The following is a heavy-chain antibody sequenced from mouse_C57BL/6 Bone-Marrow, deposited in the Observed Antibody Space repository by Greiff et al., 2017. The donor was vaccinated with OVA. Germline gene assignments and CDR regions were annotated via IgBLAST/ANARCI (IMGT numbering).Heavy chain of an antibody. CDR1: GYTFTSYG. V-gene: IGHV1-81*01. CDR3: ARGESTAVVAHYAMDY. J-gene: IGHJ4*01. D-gene: IGHD1-1*01. Sequence: QVQLQQSGAELARPGASVKLSCKASGYTFTSYGISWVKQRTGQGLEWIGEIYPRSGNTYYNEKFKGKATLTADKSSSTAYMELRSLTSEDSAVYFGARGESTAVVAHYAMDYWGQGTSVTVSS. CDR2: IYPRSGNT.